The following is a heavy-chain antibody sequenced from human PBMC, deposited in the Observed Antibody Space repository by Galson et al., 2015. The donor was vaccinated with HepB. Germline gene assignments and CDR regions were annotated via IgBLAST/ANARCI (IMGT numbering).Heavy chain of an antibody. Sequence: SLRLSCAASGFTFGDYAMSWFRQAPGKGLEWVGFIRSKAYGGTTEYAASVRGRFTISRDDSKSIAYLQMKSLKTEDTAVYYCTYERPRGGFDPWGQGTLVTVSS. CDR2: IRSKAYGGTT. CDR3: TYERPRGGFDP. CDR1: GFTFGDYA. D-gene: IGHD6-25*01. J-gene: IGHJ5*02. V-gene: IGHV3-49*03.